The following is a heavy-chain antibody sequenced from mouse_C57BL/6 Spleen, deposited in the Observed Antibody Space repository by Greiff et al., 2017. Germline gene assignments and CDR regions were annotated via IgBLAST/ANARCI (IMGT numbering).Heavy chain of an antibody. D-gene: IGHD2-2*01. CDR3: ARLWLRYFDV. CDR1: GYTFTDYN. CDR2: INPNNGGT. Sequence: VQLQQSGPELVKPGASVKIPCKASGYTFTDYNMDWVKQSHGKSLEWIGDINPNNGGTIYNQKFKGKATLTVDKSSSTAYMELRSLTSEDTAVYYCARLWLRYFDVWGTGTTVTVSS. J-gene: IGHJ1*03. V-gene: IGHV1-18*01.